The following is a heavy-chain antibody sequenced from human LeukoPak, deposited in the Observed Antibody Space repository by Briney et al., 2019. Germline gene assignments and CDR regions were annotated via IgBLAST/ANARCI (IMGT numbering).Heavy chain of an antibody. CDR2: INHSGST. Sequence: SETLSLTCAVYGGSFSGYYWSWIRQPPGKGLEWIGEINHSGSTNYNPSLKSRVTISVDTSKNQFSLKLSSVTAADTAVYYCARAPYYYDSRDAFDIWDQGTMVTVSS. D-gene: IGHD3-22*01. J-gene: IGHJ3*02. V-gene: IGHV4-34*01. CDR1: GGSFSGYY. CDR3: ARAPYYYDSRDAFDI.